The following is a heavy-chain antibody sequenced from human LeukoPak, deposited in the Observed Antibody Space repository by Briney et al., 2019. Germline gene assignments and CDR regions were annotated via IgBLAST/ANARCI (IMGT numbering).Heavy chain of an antibody. CDR3: AREDYYDSSGYYSQYYFDY. D-gene: IGHD3-22*01. Sequence: ASVKVSCKASGYTFTGYYMHWVRQSPGQGLEWMGWINPNSGGTNYAQRFQGRVTMTRDTSISTAYMELSRLRSDDTAVYYCAREDYYDSSGYYSQYYFDYWGQGTLVTVSS. CDR1: GYTFTGYY. V-gene: IGHV1-2*02. CDR2: INPNSGGT. J-gene: IGHJ4*02.